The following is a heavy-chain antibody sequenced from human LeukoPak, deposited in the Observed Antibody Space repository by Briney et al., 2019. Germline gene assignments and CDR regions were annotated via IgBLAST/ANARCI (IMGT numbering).Heavy chain of an antibody. CDR3: AKDKRGYDSSGYNYYYGMDV. CDR2: ISGSGGST. V-gene: IGHV3-23*01. CDR1: GFTVTEYA. D-gene: IGHD3-22*01. J-gene: IGHJ6*02. Sequence: QTGGSLRLSCAASGFTVTEYAMTWIRQSPGKGLEWVSGISGSGGSTYYADSVKGRFTISRDNSKNTLYLQMNSLRAEDTAVYYCAKDKRGYDSSGYNYYYGMDVWGQGTTVTVSS.